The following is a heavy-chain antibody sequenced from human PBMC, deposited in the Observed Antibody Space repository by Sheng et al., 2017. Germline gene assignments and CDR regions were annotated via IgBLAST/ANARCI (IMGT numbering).Heavy chain of an antibody. CDR3: ARDPGSDYGGNSGFDY. J-gene: IGHJ4*02. CDR1: GGSFSGYY. V-gene: IGHV4-34*01. CDR2: INHSGST. D-gene: IGHD4-17*01. Sequence: QVQLQQWGAGLLKPSETLSLTCAVYGGSFSGYYWSWIRQPPGKGLEWIGEINHSGSTNYNPSLKSRVTISVDTSKNQFSLKLSSVTAADTAVYYCARDPGSDYGGNSGFDYWGQGTLVTVSS.